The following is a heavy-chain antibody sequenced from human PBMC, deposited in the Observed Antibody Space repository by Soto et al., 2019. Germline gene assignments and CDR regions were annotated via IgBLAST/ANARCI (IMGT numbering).Heavy chain of an antibody. Sequence: SETLSLTCTVSGGSISSGDYYWSWIRQPPGKGLERIGYIYYSGSTYYNPSLKSRVTISVDTSKNQFSLKLSSVTAADTAVYYCARVYCGGDCYLFDYWGQGTLVTVSS. V-gene: IGHV4-30-4*01. CDR2: IYYSGST. CDR1: GGSISSGDYY. CDR3: ARVYCGGDCYLFDY. J-gene: IGHJ4*02. D-gene: IGHD2-21*02.